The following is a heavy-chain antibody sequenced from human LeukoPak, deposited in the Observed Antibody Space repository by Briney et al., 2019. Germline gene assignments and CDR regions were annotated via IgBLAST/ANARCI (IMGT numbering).Heavy chain of an antibody. CDR1: GGSISSSSYY. CDR2: IYYSGST. Sequence: PSETLSLTCTVSGGSISSSSYYWGWIRQPPGKGLEWIGSIYYSGSTYYNPSLKSRVTISVDTSKNQFSLKLSSVTAADTAVYYCARYGYDSSGYGAWGQGTLVTVSS. D-gene: IGHD3-22*01. J-gene: IGHJ1*01. V-gene: IGHV4-39*07. CDR3: ARYGYDSSGYGA.